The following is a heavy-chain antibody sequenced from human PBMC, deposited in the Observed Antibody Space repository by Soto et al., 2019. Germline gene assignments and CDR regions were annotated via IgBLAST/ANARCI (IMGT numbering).Heavy chain of an antibody. V-gene: IGHV3-11*01. D-gene: IGHD3-10*01. CDR2: ISSSGSSI. CDR1: GFTFSDYY. J-gene: IGHJ6*03. CDR3: ARDLGTSAYYYYNMDV. Sequence: GGSLRLSCAASGFTFSDYYMSWVRQAPGKGLECISYISSSGSSIYYADSVKGRFAISRDNAKNPLYLQMNSLRAEDTAVYYCARDLGTSAYYYYNMDVWGKGTTVTVSS.